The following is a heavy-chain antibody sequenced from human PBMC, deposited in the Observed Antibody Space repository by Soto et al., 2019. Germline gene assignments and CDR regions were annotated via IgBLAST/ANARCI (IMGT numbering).Heavy chain of an antibody. D-gene: IGHD5-12*01. Sequence: ASVKVSCKASVGTFSSYAISWVRQAPGQGLEWMGGIIPIFGTANYAQKSQGRVTITADESTSTAYMELSSLRSEDTAVYYCARDFSEMATIPVNPHNWFDPWGQGTLVTVSS. CDR1: VGTFSSYA. J-gene: IGHJ5*02. CDR2: IIPIFGTA. V-gene: IGHV1-69*13. CDR3: ARDFSEMATIPVNPHNWFDP.